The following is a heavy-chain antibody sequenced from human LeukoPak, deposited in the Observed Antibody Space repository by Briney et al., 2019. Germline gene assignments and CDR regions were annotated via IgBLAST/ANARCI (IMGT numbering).Heavy chain of an antibody. Sequence: ASVKVSCKASGYTFTGYYMHWVRQAPGQGLEWMGWINPNSGGTNYAQKFQGRVTMTRDTSISTAYMELSRLRSEDTAVYYCASSLAGGSYAFDYWGQGTLVTVSS. V-gene: IGHV1-2*02. CDR1: GYTFTGYY. D-gene: IGHD1-26*01. CDR2: INPNSGGT. J-gene: IGHJ4*02. CDR3: ASSLAGGSYAFDY.